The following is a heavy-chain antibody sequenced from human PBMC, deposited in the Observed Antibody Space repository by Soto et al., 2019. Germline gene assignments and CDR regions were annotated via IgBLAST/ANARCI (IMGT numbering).Heavy chain of an antibody. V-gene: IGHV1-69*01. CDR2: IIPIFGTA. D-gene: IGHD6-13*01. Sequence: QVPLVQSGAEVKKPGSSVKVSCKASGGTFSSYAIIWVRQAPGQGLEWMGGIIPIFGTANYAQKFQGRVTITADESTSTAYMELSSLRSEDTAVYYCARDPEVAAAGGSNWFDPWGQGTLVTVSS. CDR1: GGTFSSYA. CDR3: ARDPEVAAAGGSNWFDP. J-gene: IGHJ5*02.